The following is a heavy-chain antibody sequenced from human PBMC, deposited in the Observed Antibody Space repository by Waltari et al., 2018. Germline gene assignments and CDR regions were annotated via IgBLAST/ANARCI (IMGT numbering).Heavy chain of an antibody. V-gene: IGHV3-23*01. CDR3: AKVHPAKVGARGYFDY. Sequence: EVQLLESGGGLVQPGGSLRLSCSASGFTFSSYAMSWVRHAPGKGLEWVSAISGSGGSTYYADSVKGRFTISRDNSKNTLYLQMNSLRAEDTAVYYCAKVHPAKVGARGYFDYWGQGTLVTVSS. CDR2: ISGSGGST. J-gene: IGHJ4*02. CDR1: GFTFSSYA. D-gene: IGHD1-26*01.